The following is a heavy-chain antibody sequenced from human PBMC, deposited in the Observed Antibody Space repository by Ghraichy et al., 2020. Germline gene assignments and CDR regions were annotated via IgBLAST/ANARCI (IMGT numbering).Heavy chain of an antibody. Sequence: SGPTLVKPTQTLTLTCTFSGFSLSTSGVGVGWIRQPPGKALEWLALIYWNDDKRYSPSLKSRLTITKDTSKNQVVLTMTNMDPVDTATYYCAHRHSTVTYYDFWSGPKGWFDPWGQGTLVTVSS. D-gene: IGHD3-3*01. V-gene: IGHV2-5*01. CDR1: GFSLSTSGVG. CDR2: IYWNDDK. CDR3: AHRHSTVTYYDFWSGPKGWFDP. J-gene: IGHJ5*02.